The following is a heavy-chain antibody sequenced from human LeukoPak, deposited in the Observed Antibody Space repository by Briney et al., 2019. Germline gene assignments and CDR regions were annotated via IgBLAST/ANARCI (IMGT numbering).Heavy chain of an antibody. V-gene: IGHV3-23*01. CDR2: ISGSGGST. J-gene: IGHJ4*02. CDR1: GFTFSSYA. CDR3: AKVETSGGANCYALDY. Sequence: GGSLRLSCAASGFTFSSYAMTWVRQAPDKGLEWVSAISGSGGSTYYADSVKGRFTISRDDSQNTLYLQMNSLSAEDTAVYYCAKVETSGGANCYALDYWGQGTRVSVSS. D-gene: IGHD2-2*01.